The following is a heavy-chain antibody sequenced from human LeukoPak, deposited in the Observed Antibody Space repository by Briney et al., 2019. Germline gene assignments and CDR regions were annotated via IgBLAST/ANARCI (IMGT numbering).Heavy chain of an antibody. CDR3: ARRFYRGGIYYFDY. J-gene: IGHJ4*02. Sequence: PSQTLSLTCAVSGGSISSGGYSWSWIRQPPGKGLEWIGYIYHSGSTYYNPSLKSRVTISVDRSKNQFSLKLSSVTAADTAVYYCARRFYRGGIYYFDYWGQGTLVTVSS. CDR1: GGSISSGGYS. D-gene: IGHD2-21*01. CDR2: IYHSGST. V-gene: IGHV4-30-2*01.